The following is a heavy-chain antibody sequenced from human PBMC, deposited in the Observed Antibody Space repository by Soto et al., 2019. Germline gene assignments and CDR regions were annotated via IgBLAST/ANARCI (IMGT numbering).Heavy chain of an antibody. D-gene: IGHD6-19*01. CDR3: ARVIGVGGSGWYEALVDY. CDR2: IYYSGRN. J-gene: IGHJ4*02. Sequence: SETLSLTCTVSGGSISSYYWSWIRQPPGKGLEWIGYIYYSGRNNYNPALKSRDTISVDTSKNQFSLKLSSVTAADTAVYYCARVIGVGGSGWYEALVDYWGQGTLVTVSS. CDR1: GGSISSYY. V-gene: IGHV4-59*01.